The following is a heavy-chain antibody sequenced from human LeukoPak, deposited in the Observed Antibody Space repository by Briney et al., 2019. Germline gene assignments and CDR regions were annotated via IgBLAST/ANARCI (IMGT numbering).Heavy chain of an antibody. CDR1: GLTVSSNY. V-gene: IGHV3-53*01. J-gene: IGHJ4*02. CDR3: AKCTTWNTHYPIDY. D-gene: IGHD4-17*01. Sequence: GGSLRLSCAASGLTVSSNYMSWVRQAPGKGLEWVSVLYSGGSTYYADSVKGRFTISRDNSKNTLYLQMSSLRAEDTAVYYCAKCTTWNTHYPIDYWGQGTLVSVSS. CDR2: LYSGGST.